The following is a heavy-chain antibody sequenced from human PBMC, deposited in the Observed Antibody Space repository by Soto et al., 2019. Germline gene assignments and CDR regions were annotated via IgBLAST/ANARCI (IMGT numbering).Heavy chain of an antibody. J-gene: IGHJ5*02. CDR3: AKDAVYNDGLWLMDS. D-gene: IGHD2-21*01. Sequence: PGGSLRLSCAASGSTISTYAMTWVRQAPGKGLECVSGVVGSGGEIYYADSVKGRFTISKDNSKNTLYLQMNSLRDEDTAVYYCAKDAVYNDGLWLMDSWGQGTLVTVSS. V-gene: IGHV3-23*01. CDR2: VVGSGGEI. CDR1: GSTISTYA.